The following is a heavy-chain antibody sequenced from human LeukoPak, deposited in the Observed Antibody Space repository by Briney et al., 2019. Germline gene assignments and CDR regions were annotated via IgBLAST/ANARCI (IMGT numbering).Heavy chain of an antibody. CDR2: ISGSGGST. Sequence: GGSLRLSCAASGFTFSSYAMSWVRQAPGKGLEWVSAISGSGGSTYYADSVKGRFTISRDNSKNTLYLQMNSLRAEDTAVYCCARDTSSGYYFDYWGQGTLVTVSS. CDR3: ARDTSSGYYFDY. V-gene: IGHV3-23*01. D-gene: IGHD3-22*01. CDR1: GFTFSSYA. J-gene: IGHJ4*02.